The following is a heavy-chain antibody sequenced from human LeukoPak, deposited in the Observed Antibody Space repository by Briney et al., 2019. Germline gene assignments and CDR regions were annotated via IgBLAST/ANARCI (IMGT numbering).Heavy chain of an antibody. V-gene: IGHV3-30*03. CDR2: ISYDGSNK. J-gene: IGHJ4*02. Sequence: GGSLRLSCAASEFTYGMHWVRQAPGKGLEWVAVISYDGSNKYYADSVKGRFTISRDNSKNTLYLQMNSLRAEDTAVYYCARERGAARHYFDYWGQGTLVTVSS. CDR1: EFTYG. CDR3: ARERGAARHYFDY. D-gene: IGHD6-6*01.